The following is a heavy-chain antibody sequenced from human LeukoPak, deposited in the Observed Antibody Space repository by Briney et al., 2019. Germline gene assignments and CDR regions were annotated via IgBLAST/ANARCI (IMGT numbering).Heavy chain of an antibody. J-gene: IGHJ4*02. CDR1: GGSISSSSYY. V-gene: IGHV4-39*01. CDR2: IYYSGST. Sequence: SETLSLTCTVSGGSISSSSYYWGWIRQPPGKGLEWTGSIYYSGSTYYNPSLKSRVTISVDTSKNQFSLKLSSVTAADTAVYYCASRYGSGRRFDYWGQGTLVTVSS. CDR3: ASRYGSGRRFDY. D-gene: IGHD3-10*01.